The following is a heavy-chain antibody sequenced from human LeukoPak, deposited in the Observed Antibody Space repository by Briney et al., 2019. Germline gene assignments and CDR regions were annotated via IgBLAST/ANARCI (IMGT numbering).Heavy chain of an antibody. V-gene: IGHV3-7*02. CDR2: IKQDGSEK. CDR1: GFTFSSYS. CDR3: ARNYGGNSAG. Sequence: GGSLRLSCAASGFTFSSYSMSWVRLAPGRGLEWVANIKQDGSEKYYVDSVKGRFTISRDNAKNSLYLQMNSLRDEDTAVYYCARNYGGNSAGWGQGTLVTVSS. J-gene: IGHJ4*02. D-gene: IGHD4-23*01.